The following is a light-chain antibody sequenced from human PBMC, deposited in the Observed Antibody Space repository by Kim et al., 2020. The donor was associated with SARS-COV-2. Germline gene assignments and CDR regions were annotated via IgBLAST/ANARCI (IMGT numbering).Light chain of an antibody. J-gene: IGKJ4*01. V-gene: IGKV1-39*01. CDR3: QPSYSTLS. CDR1: QRIGNY. CDR2: SAS. Sequence: LSASVGDRVTITCRASQRIGNYVNWYQQKPGRAPNLLIYSASTLQSGVPSRFRGSGSGTDFTLTISSLQPEDFATYYCQPSYSTLSFGGGTKLAIK.